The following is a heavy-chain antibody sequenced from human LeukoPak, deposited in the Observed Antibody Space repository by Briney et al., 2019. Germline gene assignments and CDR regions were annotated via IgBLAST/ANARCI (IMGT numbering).Heavy chain of an antibody. J-gene: IGHJ4*02. CDR1: GGSISSGSYY. CDR3: ARDPYSSSWYNSGTY. V-gene: IGHV4-61*02. D-gene: IGHD6-13*01. CDR2: IYTSGST. Sequence: SETLSLTCTVSGGSISSGSYYWSWIRQPAGKGLECIGRIYTSGSTNYNPSLKSRVTISVDTSKNQFSLKLSSVTAADTAVYYCARDPYSSSWYNSGTYWGQGTLVTVSS.